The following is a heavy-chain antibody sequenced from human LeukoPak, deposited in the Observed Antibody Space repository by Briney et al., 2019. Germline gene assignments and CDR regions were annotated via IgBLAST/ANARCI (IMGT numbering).Heavy chain of an antibody. V-gene: IGHV3-74*01. CDR3: ARRINTALVDY. J-gene: IGHJ4*02. CDR1: GFTFSSYW. CDR2: INSDGSST. Sequence: QPGGSLRLSCAASGFTFSSYWMHWVRQAPGKGLVWVSRINSDGSSTDYADSVKGRFTISRDNAKNTLYLQMDSLRVEDTAVYYCARRINTALVDYWGQGTLVTVSS. D-gene: IGHD5-18*01.